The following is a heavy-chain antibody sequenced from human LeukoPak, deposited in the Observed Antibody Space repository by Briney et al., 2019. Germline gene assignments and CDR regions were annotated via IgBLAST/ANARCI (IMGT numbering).Heavy chain of an antibody. CDR3: ARSARLMKGVVEVTALDD. CDR1: GFTVRSYE. D-gene: IGHD3-3*01. CDR2: LSSSGSAF. V-gene: IGHV3-48*03. Sequence: PGGSLRLSCEDSGFTVRSYEMNWVRQAPGKGLEWSAYLSSSGSAFSYADSVKGRFTIARDNAKNSVYLEMNSLRADDTAVYYCARSARLMKGVVEVTALDDWGQGTLVTVSS. J-gene: IGHJ4*02.